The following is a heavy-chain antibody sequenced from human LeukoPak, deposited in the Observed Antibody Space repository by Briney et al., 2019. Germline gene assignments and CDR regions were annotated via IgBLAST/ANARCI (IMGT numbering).Heavy chain of an antibody. CDR3: ARRVPLGYCSSTSCYAAFDY. CDR2: IDPSDSYT. V-gene: IGHV5-10-1*01. D-gene: IGHD2-2*01. J-gene: IGHJ4*02. Sequence: GESLKISCKTSGYSFTSYWISWVRQMPGKGLEWMGRIDPSDSYTNYSPSFQGHVTISADKSISTAYLQWSSLKASDTAMYYCARRVPLGYCSSTSCYAAFDYWGQGTLVTVSS. CDR1: GYSFTSYW.